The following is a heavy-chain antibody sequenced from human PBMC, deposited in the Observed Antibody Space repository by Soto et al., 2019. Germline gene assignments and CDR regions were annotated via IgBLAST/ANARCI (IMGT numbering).Heavy chain of an antibody. V-gene: IGHV3-73*01. Sequence: QPGGSLRLSCAASGFTFSGSAMHWVRQASGKGLEWVGRIRSKANSYATAYAASVKGRFTISRDDSKNTAYLQMNSLKTEDTAVYYCTRAAMIAFTWGQGTLVTVSS. CDR3: TRAAMIAFT. D-gene: IGHD3-22*01. J-gene: IGHJ5*02. CDR1: GFTFSGSA. CDR2: IRSKANSYAT.